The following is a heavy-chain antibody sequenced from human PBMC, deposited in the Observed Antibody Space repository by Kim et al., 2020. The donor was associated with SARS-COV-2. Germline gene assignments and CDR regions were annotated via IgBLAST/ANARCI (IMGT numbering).Heavy chain of an antibody. CDR2: INPYSGYA. CDR1: GYTFTGYF. Sequence: ASVKVSCKASGYTFTGYFMHWVRQAPGQGLEWMGRINPYSGYANYAQKFQDRVTMTRDMSISTVYVELSRLKSDDTAVYFCAREGHGYYYGMDVWGQGTT. CDR3: AREGHGYYYGMDV. J-gene: IGHJ6*02. V-gene: IGHV1-2*06.